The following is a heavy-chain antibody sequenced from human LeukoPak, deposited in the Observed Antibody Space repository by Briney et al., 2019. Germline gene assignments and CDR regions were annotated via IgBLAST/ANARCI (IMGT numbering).Heavy chain of an antibody. J-gene: IGHJ4*02. D-gene: IGHD6-13*01. CDR3: AKVAAAGTYLFHY. CDR2: ISGSGGST. Sequence: GGSLRLSCAASGFTFSSYAMSWVRQAPGKGLEWVSAISGSGGSTYYADSVKGRFTIPRDNSKNTLYLQMNSLGAEDTAVYYCAKVAAAGTYLFHYWGQGTLVTVSS. CDR1: GFTFSSYA. V-gene: IGHV3-23*01.